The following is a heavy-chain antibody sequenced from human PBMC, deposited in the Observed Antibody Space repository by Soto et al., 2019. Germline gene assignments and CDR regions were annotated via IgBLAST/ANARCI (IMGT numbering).Heavy chain of an antibody. Sequence: QVQLVQSGAEVKKPGASVKISCKASGYTFTSYYMHWVRQAPGQGLEWMGIINPSGGSTNYAQKLQGRVAMTMDTSTSTVYMELNSLRSEDTAVYYCARPPYTGCINAVCYPLDYWGQGTLVTVSS. CDR2: INPSGGST. V-gene: IGHV1-46*01. J-gene: IGHJ4*02. CDR3: ARPPYTGCINAVCYPLDY. D-gene: IGHD2-8*01. CDR1: GYTFTSYY.